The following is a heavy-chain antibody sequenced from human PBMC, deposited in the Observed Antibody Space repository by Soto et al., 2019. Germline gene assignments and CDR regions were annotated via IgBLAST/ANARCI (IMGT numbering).Heavy chain of an antibody. D-gene: IGHD4-17*01. CDR1: GGTFTNLA. V-gene: IGHV1-3*04. J-gene: IGHJ4*02. Sequence: ASVKVSCKASGGTFTNLAINWVRQAPGQRLECMGWINISNGNTEYSQKFQGRVTMTRDTSASTAYMELSSLRSADTAVYYCARDTDLTLVTTLDYWGQGTPVTVS. CDR2: INISNGNT. CDR3: ARDTDLTLVTTLDY.